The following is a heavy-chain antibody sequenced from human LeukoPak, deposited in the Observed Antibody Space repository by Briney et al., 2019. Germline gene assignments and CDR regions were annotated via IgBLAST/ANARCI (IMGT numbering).Heavy chain of an antibody. CDR2: INPNSGGT. V-gene: IGHV1-2*02. CDR3: ARGSNPPTYDFWSGYYYYYYYMDV. D-gene: IGHD3-3*01. CDR1: GYTFTGYY. J-gene: IGHJ6*03. Sequence: ASVKVSCKASGYTFTGYYMHWVRQAPGQGLEWMGWINPNSGGTNYAQKFQGRVTMTRDTSISTAYMALSRLRSDDTAVYYCARGSNPPTYDFWSGYYYYYYYMDVWGKGTTVTVSS.